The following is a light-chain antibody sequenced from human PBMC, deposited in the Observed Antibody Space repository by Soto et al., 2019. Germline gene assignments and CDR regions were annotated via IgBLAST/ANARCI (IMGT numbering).Light chain of an antibody. CDR1: SSDVGGYNY. V-gene: IGLV2-14*01. CDR3: TSYTTSSTHWV. CDR2: EVS. Sequence: QSALTQPASVSGSPGQSITISCTGTSSDVGGYNYVSRYQQHPDKAPKLMIYEVSNRPSGVSNRFSGSKSGNTASLTISGLQAEDEADYYCTSYTTSSTHWVFGGGTKLTVL. J-gene: IGLJ3*02.